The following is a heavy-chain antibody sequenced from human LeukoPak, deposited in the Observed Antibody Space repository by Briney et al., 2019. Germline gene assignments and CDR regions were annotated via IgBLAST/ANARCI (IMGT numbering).Heavy chain of an antibody. D-gene: IGHD5-24*01. CDR2: INHSGST. V-gene: IGHV4-34*01. CDR3: ARGYGRDGYNFFDY. Sequence: SETLSLTCAVYGGSFSGYYWSWIRQPPGKGLEWIGEINHSGSTNYNPSLKSRVTISVDTSKNQFSLKLSSVTAADTAVYYCARGYGRDGYNFFDYWGQGTLVTVSS. J-gene: IGHJ4*02. CDR1: GGSFSGYY.